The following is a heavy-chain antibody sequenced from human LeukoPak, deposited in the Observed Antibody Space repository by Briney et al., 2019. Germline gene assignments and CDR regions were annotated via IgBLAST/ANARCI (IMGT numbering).Heavy chain of an antibody. D-gene: IGHD6-19*01. CDR2: ISASGGST. J-gene: IGHJ4*02. CDR1: GFTFSSYA. V-gene: IGHV3-23*01. Sequence: GGSLSLSCAASGFTFSSYAMSWVRQAPGKGLEWVSAISASGGSTYYADSVKGRFTISRDNSKNTLFLQMNSLRAEDTAVYYRAKDHSSGWPYCFPYWGQGTLVTVPS. CDR3: AKDHSSGWPYCFPY.